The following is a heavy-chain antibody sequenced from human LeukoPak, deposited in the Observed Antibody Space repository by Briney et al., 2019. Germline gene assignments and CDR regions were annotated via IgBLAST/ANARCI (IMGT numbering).Heavy chain of an antibody. D-gene: IGHD3-22*01. CDR1: GFTFSSYA. V-gene: IGHV3-21*06. CDR3: ARRGYHDSSGHDY. Sequence: GRSLRLSCAASGFTFSSYAMNWVRQAPGKGLEWVSSISGRSADIYYADSVKGRFTISRDNAKNSVFLQMNNLRVEDTAIYYCARRGYHDSSGHDYWGQGTPVTVSS. CDR2: ISGRSADI. J-gene: IGHJ4*02.